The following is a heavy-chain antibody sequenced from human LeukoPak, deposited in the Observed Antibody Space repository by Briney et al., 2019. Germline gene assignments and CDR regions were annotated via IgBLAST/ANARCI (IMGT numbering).Heavy chain of an antibody. Sequence: PSETLSLTCTVSGGSISSYYWSWIRQPAGKGLEWIGRIYTSGSTNYNPSLKSRVTISVDTSKNQFSLKLSSVTAADTAVYYCARGRWETRTIFGVVTLIFDYWGQGTLVTVSS. D-gene: IGHD3-3*01. CDR3: ARGRWETRTIFGVVTLIFDY. CDR1: GGSISSYY. V-gene: IGHV4-4*07. CDR2: IYTSGST. J-gene: IGHJ4*02.